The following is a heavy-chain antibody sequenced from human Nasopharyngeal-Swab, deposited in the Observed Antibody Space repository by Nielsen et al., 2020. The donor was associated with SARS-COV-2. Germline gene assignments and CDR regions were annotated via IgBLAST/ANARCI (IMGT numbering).Heavy chain of an antibody. Sequence: GESLKISCAASGLTFSSYAMHWVRQAPGKGLEWVAVISYDGSNKYYADSVKGRFTISRDNSKNTLYLQMNSLRAEDTAVYYCANWFDPWGQGTLVTVSS. V-gene: IGHV3-30-3*01. CDR3: ANWFDP. J-gene: IGHJ5*02. CDR2: ISYDGSNK. CDR1: GLTFSSYA.